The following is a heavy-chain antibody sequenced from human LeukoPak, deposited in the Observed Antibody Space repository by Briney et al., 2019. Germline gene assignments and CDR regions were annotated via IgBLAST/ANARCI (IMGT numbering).Heavy chain of an antibody. Sequence: ASVKVSCKVSGYTLTELSMHWVRQAPGKGLEWMGGFDPEDGETIYAQKFQGRVTMTEDTSTDTAYMELSSLRSEDTAVYYCARDLSSGYYYGYWGQGTLVTVSS. CDR1: GYTLTELS. CDR3: ARDLSSGYYYGY. D-gene: IGHD3-22*01. J-gene: IGHJ4*02. CDR2: FDPEDGET. V-gene: IGHV1-24*01.